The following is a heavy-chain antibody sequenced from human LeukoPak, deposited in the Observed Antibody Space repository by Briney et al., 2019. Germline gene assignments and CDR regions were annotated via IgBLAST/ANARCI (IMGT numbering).Heavy chain of an antibody. CDR1: GFTFSSHA. CDR3: AKTKTSYTYYDFWSGYYTSPLFDY. J-gene: IGHJ4*02. Sequence: GGSLRLSCAASGFTFSSHAMSWVRQAPGKGLEWVSAISGSGGSTYYADSVKGRFTISRDNSKNTLYLQMNSLRAEDTAVYYCAKTKTSYTYYDFWSGYYTSPLFDYWGQGTLVTVSS. CDR2: ISGSGGST. V-gene: IGHV3-23*01. D-gene: IGHD3-3*01.